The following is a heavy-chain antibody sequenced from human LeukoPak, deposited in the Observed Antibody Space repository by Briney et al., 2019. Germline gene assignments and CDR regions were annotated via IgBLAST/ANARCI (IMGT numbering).Heavy chain of an antibody. CDR1: GFTFSDYY. D-gene: IGHD1-1*01. V-gene: IGHV3-11*06. Sequence: PGGSLRLSCAASGFTFSDYYMSWIRQAPGKGLEWISYISSSSSYTNYADSVKGRFTISRDNAKNSLYLQMNSLRAEDTAVYYCAKTIPSDDGVIDYWGQGTLVTVSS. CDR3: AKTIPSDDGVIDY. J-gene: IGHJ4*02. CDR2: ISSSSSYT.